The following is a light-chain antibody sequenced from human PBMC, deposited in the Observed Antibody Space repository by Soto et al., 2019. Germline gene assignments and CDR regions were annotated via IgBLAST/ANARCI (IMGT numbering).Light chain of an antibody. CDR1: SSDVGGYNY. Sequence: QSALTQPASVSGSPGQSITISCTGTSSDVGGYNYVSWYQQHPGKAPKLMIYDVSNRPSGVSNRFSGSKSGNTASLTISGLHAEAEADYCCSSYTSSSSHVVFGGGTKLTVL. CDR2: DVS. CDR3: SSYTSSSSHVV. V-gene: IGLV2-14*01. J-gene: IGLJ2*01.